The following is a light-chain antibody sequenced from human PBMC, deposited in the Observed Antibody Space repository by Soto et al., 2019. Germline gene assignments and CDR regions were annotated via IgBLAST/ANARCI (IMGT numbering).Light chain of an antibody. J-gene: IGLJ1*01. CDR3: CSYAGRSILV. CDR2: AGN. CDR1: SSDVGGYNL. Sequence: QSVLTQPAAVSGSPGQSITISCTGTSSDVGGYNLVSWYQQHPGRAPKLIIYAGNKRPSGVSDRFSVSKSGNTASLTISGRQADDEADYHCCSYAGRSILVFGIGTKGTV. V-gene: IGLV2-23*01.